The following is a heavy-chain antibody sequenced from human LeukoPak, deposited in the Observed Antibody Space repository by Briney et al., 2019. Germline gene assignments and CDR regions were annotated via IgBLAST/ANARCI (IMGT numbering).Heavy chain of an antibody. J-gene: IGHJ3*02. V-gene: IGHV3-74*01. CDR2: INTYGSST. CDR1: GFTFSDYW. CDR3: ATRKIDAFDM. Sequence: GGSLRLSCAASGFTFSDYWMHWVRQAPGKGLIWVSRINTYGSSTDYVDSVKGRFTISRDNAKNTLYLQMNSLKAEETAVYYCATRKIDAFDMWGQGTMVTVSS.